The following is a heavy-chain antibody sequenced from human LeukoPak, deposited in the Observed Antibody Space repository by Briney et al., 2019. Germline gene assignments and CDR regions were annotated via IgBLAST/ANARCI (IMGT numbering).Heavy chain of an antibody. Sequence: SETLSLTCTVSGGSLSSGGNYWSWIRQHPGKGLEWIGYIYYTGSTNNNPSLKSRITLSVDTSKNQFSPRLSSVTAADTAVYYCARRVGKYPTYYFDYWGQGTLVTVSS. V-gene: IGHV4-31*03. CDR3: ARRVGKYPTYYFDY. J-gene: IGHJ4*02. CDR2: IYYTGST. CDR1: GGSLSSGGNY. D-gene: IGHD1-1*01.